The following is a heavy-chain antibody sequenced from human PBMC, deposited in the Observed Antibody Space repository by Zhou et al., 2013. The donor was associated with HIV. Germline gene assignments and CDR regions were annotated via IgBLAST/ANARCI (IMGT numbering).Heavy chain of an antibody. D-gene: IGHD2-2*01. CDR3: ARDKGYCSSTSCYPYYYYMDV. Sequence: QVQLVQSGAEVKKPGSSVKVSCKASGGTFSSYAISWVRQAPGQGLEWMGGIIPIFGTANYAQKFQGRVTITTDESTSTAYMELSSLRSEDTAVYYCARDKGYCSSTSCYPYYYYMDVWGKGTTVTVSS. J-gene: IGHJ6*03. CDR2: IIPIFGTA. CDR1: GGTFSSYA. V-gene: IGHV1-69*05.